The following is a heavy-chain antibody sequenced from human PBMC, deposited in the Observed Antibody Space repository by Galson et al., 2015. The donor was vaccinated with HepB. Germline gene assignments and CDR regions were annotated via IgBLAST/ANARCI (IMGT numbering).Heavy chain of an antibody. D-gene: IGHD2-21*02. CDR2: INPNSGGT. J-gene: IGHJ4*02. V-gene: IGHV1-2*06. Sequence: SVKVSCKASGYTFTGYFMHWVRQAPGQGLEWVGRINPNSGGTNYAQKFQGRVTMTRDTSISTAYMELSRLRSDDTAVYYCARELRDCGGDCPIDYWGQGTLVTVSS. CDR3: ARELRDCGGDCPIDY. CDR1: GYTFTGYF.